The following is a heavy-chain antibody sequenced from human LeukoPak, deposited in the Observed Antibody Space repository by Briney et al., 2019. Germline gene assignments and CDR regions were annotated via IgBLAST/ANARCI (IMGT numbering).Heavy chain of an antibody. CDR2: LHADGVEQ. V-gene: IGHV3-7*01. CDR3: AREGDYYDSSGYYETLDY. Sequence: GGSLRLSCAASGFSLSGYWMTWVRQAPGKGLEWVARLHADGVEQNYVDSVTGRFTMSRDNAKNSLYLQMNSLRAEDTAVYYCAREGDYYDSSGYYETLDYWGQGTLVTVSS. CDR1: GFSLSGYW. J-gene: IGHJ4*02. D-gene: IGHD3-22*01.